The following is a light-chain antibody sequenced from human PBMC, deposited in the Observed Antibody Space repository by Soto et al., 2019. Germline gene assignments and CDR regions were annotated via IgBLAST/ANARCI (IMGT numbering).Light chain of an antibody. CDR3: QQYGSSPWT. CDR2: GAS. V-gene: IGKV3-20*01. CDR1: QSVRSSY. J-gene: IGKJ1*01. Sequence: VLTRSPGTLSLSPGDRATLSCRTSQSVRSSYLAWYQQKPGQAPRLLIYGASSRATGITDRFSGSGSGTDFTLIIGRLEPEDFAVYYCQQYGSSPWTFGQGTKVEIK.